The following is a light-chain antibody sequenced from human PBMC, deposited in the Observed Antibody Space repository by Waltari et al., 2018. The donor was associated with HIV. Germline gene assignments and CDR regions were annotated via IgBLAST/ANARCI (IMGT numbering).Light chain of an antibody. V-gene: IGLV1-36*01. J-gene: IGLJ1*01. CDR2: YDD. Sequence: QSVLTQPPSVSEAPRQRVTISCSGSSSNIGNNADTWYQQLPGKAPKLLIYYDDLLPSGVSDRFSGSKSGTSASLAISGLQSEDEADYYCAAWDDSLNGQVFGTGTKVTVL. CDR3: AAWDDSLNGQV. CDR1: SSNIGNNA.